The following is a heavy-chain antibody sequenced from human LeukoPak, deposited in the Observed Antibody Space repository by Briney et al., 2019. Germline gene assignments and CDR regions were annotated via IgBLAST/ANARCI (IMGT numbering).Heavy chain of an antibody. CDR2: IRYDGSYE. Sequence: GGSLRLSYAASGFTFNRYGMHSVCQAPGKGLEWVAFIRYDGSYEYYADSVKGRFTISRDNSQTTLYLQMNSLRSEDTAVYYCARDGGLHLYYYYKDLDIWGKGTTVTVSS. J-gene: IGHJ6*03. D-gene: IGHD5-24*01. CDR1: GFTFNRYG. V-gene: IGHV3-30*02. CDR3: ARDGGLHLYYYYKDLDI.